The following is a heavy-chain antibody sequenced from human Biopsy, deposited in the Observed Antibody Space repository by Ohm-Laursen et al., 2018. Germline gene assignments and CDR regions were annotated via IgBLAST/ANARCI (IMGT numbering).Heavy chain of an antibody. J-gene: IGHJ1*01. D-gene: IGHD2-15*01. CDR3: AKGQDLRGGAEYFQH. V-gene: IGHV1-2*02. Sequence: SVKVSCTASGYTFTGQYLHWVRQVPGQGLEWMGWINPHSGTTKFAQAFQGRVTMTRDTSITTAYMELRRLRSDDTAVYYCAKGQDLRGGAEYFQHWGQGALVTVSS. CDR2: INPHSGTT. CDR1: GYTFTGQY.